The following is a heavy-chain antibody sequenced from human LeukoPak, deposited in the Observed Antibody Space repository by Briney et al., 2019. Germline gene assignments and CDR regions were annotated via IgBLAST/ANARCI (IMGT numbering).Heavy chain of an antibody. CDR3: ARASPAATLYIDV. Sequence: PSETLSLTCTVSGGSISSYYWSWIRQPPGKGLEWIGYIYYSGSTNYNPSLKSRVTISVDTSKNQFSLKLSSVTAADTAVYYCARASPAATLYIDVWGKGTTVTVSS. D-gene: IGHD2-15*01. CDR1: GGSISSYY. V-gene: IGHV4-59*01. J-gene: IGHJ6*03. CDR2: IYYSGST.